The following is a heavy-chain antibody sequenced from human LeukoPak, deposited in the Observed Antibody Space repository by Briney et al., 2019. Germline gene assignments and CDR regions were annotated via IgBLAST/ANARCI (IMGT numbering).Heavy chain of an antibody. D-gene: IGHD3-10*01. CDR3: ARDHKILWFGGQWFDP. CDR1: GGSISSSSYY. V-gene: IGHV4-39*07. J-gene: IGHJ5*02. CDR2: IYYSGST. Sequence: SETLSLTCTVSGGSISSSSYYWGWIRQPPGKGLEWIGSIYYSGSTYYNPSLKSRVTISVDTSKNQFSLKLSSVTAADTAVYYCARDHKILWFGGQWFDPWGQGTLVTVSS.